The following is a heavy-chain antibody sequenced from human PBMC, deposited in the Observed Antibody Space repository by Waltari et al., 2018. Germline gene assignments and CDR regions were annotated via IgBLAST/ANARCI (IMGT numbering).Heavy chain of an antibody. CDR3: AKVDNVGLNNY. J-gene: IGHJ4*02. V-gene: IGHV3-53*01. CDR1: GFTVGNNF. D-gene: IGHD1-1*01. Sequence: EVQLVESGGDLIQPGGSLRLSCAASGFTVGNNFMGWVGQAPGNGLECVSVIYSGGSTNYIDSGRGRFTISRDSSKNTLYLQMNSLRAEDTAVYYCAKVDNVGLNNYWGQGTLVTVSS. CDR2: IYSGGST.